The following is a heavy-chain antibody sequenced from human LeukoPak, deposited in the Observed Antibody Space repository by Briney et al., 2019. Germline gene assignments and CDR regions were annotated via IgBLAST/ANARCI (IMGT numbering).Heavy chain of an antibody. Sequence: PGGSLRLSCAASGFNFGFYWMHWVRQAPGRGLVWVSRINSDGSSTSYADSVKGRFTISRDNAKNTLYLQMNSLRAEDTAVYYCARGDYYGSSAYSDYWGQGTLVTVSS. CDR2: INSDGSST. J-gene: IGHJ4*02. CDR1: GFNFGFYW. D-gene: IGHD3-22*01. CDR3: ARGDYYGSSAYSDY. V-gene: IGHV3-74*01.